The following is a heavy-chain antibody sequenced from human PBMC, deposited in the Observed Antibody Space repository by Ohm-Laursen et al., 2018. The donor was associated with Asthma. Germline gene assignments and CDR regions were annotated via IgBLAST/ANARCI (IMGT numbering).Heavy chain of an antibody. CDR2: ISGSGGST. D-gene: IGHD3-3*01. Sequence: SLRLSCTASGFTFSSYAMSWVRQAPGKGLEWVSGISGSGGSTNYADSVKGRFTISRDNSKNTLYLQMNSLRAEDTAVYYCAKGKDYDFWSGYYMDVWGQGTTVTVSS. CDR3: AKGKDYDFWSGYYMDV. V-gene: IGHV3-23*01. J-gene: IGHJ6*02. CDR1: GFTFSSYA.